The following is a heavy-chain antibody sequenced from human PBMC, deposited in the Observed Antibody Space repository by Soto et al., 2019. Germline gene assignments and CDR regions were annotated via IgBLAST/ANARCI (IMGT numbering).Heavy chain of an antibody. CDR2: IKQDGSEK. J-gene: IGHJ4*02. V-gene: IGHV3-7*04. D-gene: IGHD3-10*01. CDR3: ARAGIQWFGESYFDY. Sequence: EVQLVESGGGLVQPGGSLRLSCAASGFTFTTYWMSWVRQAPGKGLEWVANIKQDGSEKYYMDSVKGRFTISRDNAKNSLYLQMNSLSVEDTAVYHFARAGIQWFGESYFDYSGQGTLFTVSS. CDR1: GFTFTTYW.